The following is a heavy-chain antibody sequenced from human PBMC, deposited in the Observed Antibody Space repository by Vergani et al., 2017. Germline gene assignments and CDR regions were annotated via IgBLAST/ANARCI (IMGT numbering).Heavy chain of an antibody. J-gene: IGHJ4*02. CDR2: ISSSSSYI. V-gene: IGHV3-21*01. D-gene: IGHD3-10*01. CDR1: GFTFSSYS. CDR3: ARDAGRMVRGVEFDY. Sequence: VQLVESGGGLVKPGGSLRLSCAASGFTFSSYSMNWVRQAPGKGLEWFSSISSSSSYIYYADSVKGRFTISRDNAKNSLYLQMNSLRAEDTAVYYCARDAGRMVRGVEFDYWGQGTLVTVSS.